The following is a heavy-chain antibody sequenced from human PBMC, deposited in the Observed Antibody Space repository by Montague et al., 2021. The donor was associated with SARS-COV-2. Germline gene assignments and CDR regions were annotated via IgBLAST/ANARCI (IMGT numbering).Heavy chain of an antibody. D-gene: IGHD4-17*01. J-gene: IGHJ1*01. CDR1: GDSDSLDTPA. Sequence: CAISGDSDSLDTPAWHWNRQSPSIRLEWLGRTCFRSQWHTDSAASVRSRISFSGDISKNQFSLHLNSVTPEDTAIYYCARDGDYGGTWYSFLQNWGQGTLVIVSA. CDR3: ARDGDYGGTWYSFLQN. V-gene: IGHV6-1*01. CDR2: TCFRSQWHT.